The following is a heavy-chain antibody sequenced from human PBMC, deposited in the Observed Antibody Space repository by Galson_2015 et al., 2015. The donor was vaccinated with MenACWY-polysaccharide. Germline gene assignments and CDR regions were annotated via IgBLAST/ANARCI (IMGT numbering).Heavy chain of an antibody. J-gene: IGHJ4*02. D-gene: IGHD3-3*01. CDR1: GYPFTGSY. V-gene: IGHV1-2*06. CDR2: FNPNSGAT. CDR3: ARVILYYDSSIDYYVFDS. Sequence: SVKVSCKASGYPFTGSYMYWVRQAPGQGLEWMGRFNPNSGATNYAQKFQGRLTLTGNTTINTAYMELSRLTSDDTAVFYRARVILYYDSSIDYYVFDSWGQGTLVTVSS.